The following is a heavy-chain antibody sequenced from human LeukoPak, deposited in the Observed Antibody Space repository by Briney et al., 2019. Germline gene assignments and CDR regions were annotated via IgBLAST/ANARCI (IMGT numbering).Heavy chain of an antibody. Sequence: GGSLRLSCAASGFTFSSYAMSWVRQAPGKGLEWVSSISGGGGSTYYGDSVKGRFTISRDNAKNSLYLQMNSLRAEDTAVYYCARGVGENGFDYWGQGTLVTVSS. CDR2: ISGGGGST. CDR1: GFTFSSYA. V-gene: IGHV3-23*01. D-gene: IGHD4-17*01. J-gene: IGHJ4*02. CDR3: ARGVGENGFDY.